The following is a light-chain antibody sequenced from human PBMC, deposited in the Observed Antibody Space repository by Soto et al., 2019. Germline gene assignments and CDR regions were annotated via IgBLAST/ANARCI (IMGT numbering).Light chain of an antibody. CDR1: QSVRSY. J-gene: IGKJ1*01. CDR2: DAS. V-gene: IGKV3-11*01. Sequence: EIVLTQSPATLSLSPGERATLSCRASQSVRSYLAWYQQKPGQTPRLLIYDASNRATGIPARFSGSGTGTDFTLTISSLEPEDFAVYYCQQRSIWPPWTFGQGTKVDIK. CDR3: QQRSIWPPWT.